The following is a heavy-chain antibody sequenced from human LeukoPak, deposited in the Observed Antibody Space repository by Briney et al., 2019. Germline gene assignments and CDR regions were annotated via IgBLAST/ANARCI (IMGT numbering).Heavy chain of an antibody. Sequence: SETLSLTCTVSGGTISSFFWSWIRQPPGKGLEWIGYVHSSGSTKYNPSLKSRLIISVDMSKNQFSLKLRSVSVADTAVYYCARLAPGNYDILAGDPKVVFDYWGQGALVTVSS. D-gene: IGHD3-9*01. J-gene: IGHJ4*02. CDR3: ARLAPGNYDILAGDPKVVFDY. CDR2: VHSSGST. CDR1: GGTISSFF. V-gene: IGHV4-59*01.